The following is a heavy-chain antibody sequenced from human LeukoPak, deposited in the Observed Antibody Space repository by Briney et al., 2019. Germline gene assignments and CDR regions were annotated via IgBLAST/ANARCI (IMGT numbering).Heavy chain of an antibody. V-gene: IGHV4-4*07. CDR1: GGSISSYY. Sequence: PSETLSHTCTVSGGSISSYYWSWIRQPAGKGLEWIGRIYTSGSTNYNPSLKSRVTMSVDTSKNQFSLKLSSVTAADTAVYYCARGVVGATTGYYIDYWGQGTLVTVSS. CDR2: IYTSGST. CDR3: ARGVVGATTGYYIDY. J-gene: IGHJ4*02. D-gene: IGHD1-26*01.